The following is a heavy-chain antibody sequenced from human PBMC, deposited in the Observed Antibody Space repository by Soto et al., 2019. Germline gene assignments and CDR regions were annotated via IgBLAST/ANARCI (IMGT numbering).Heavy chain of an antibody. CDR1: GFTFSSYG. D-gene: IGHD3-22*01. J-gene: IGHJ6*02. Sequence: GGSLRLSCAASGFTFSSYGMHWVRQAPGKGLEWVAVISYDGSNKYYADSVKGRFTISRDNSKNTLYLQMNSLRAEDTAVYYCAKDVRGYGAPYYYYGMDVWGQGTTVTVSS. CDR2: ISYDGSNK. CDR3: AKDVRGYGAPYYYYGMDV. V-gene: IGHV3-30*18.